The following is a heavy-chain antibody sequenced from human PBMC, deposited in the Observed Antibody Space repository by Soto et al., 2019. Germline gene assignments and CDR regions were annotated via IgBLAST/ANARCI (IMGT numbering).Heavy chain of an antibody. J-gene: IGHJ4*02. V-gene: IGHV3-23*01. CDR1: GLTFSGYA. D-gene: IGHD6-13*01. CDR3: AKGKQQLDY. Sequence: EVQLLESGGGLVQPGGSLRLSCAPSGLTFSGYAMSWVRQPPGAGLAWVSSIGGSGAITYYADSVKGRFVISRDNSKNTLYLQMNRLRAEDTAVYYCAKGKQQLDYWGQGTLVTVSS. CDR2: IGGSGAIT.